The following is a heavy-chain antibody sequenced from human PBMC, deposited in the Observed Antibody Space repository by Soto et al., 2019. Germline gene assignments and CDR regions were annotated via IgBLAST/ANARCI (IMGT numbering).Heavy chain of an antibody. D-gene: IGHD3-16*01. CDR3: ARDESLRRGFDP. CDR2: IWYDGSNK. J-gene: IGHJ5*02. CDR1: GFTFSSYG. V-gene: IGHV3-33*01. Sequence: QVQLVESGGGVVQPGRSLRLSCAASGFTFSSYGMHWVRQAPGKGREWVAVIWYDGSNKYYADSVKGRFTISRDNSKNTLYLQMNSLRAEDTAVYYCARDESLRRGFDPWVQGTLVTVSS.